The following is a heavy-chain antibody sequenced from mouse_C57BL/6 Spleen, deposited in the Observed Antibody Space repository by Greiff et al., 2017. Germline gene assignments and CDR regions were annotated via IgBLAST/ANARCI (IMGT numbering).Heavy chain of an antibody. J-gene: IGHJ4*01. D-gene: IGHD2-1*01. CDR1: GYAFSSYW. V-gene: IGHV1-80*01. CDR3: ARLGNWAMDY. Sequence: QVQLQQSGAELVKPGASVKISCKASGYAFSSYWMNWVKQRPGKGLEWIGQIYPGDGDTNYNGTFKGKATLTADKSSSTSYMQRSSLTSEDSAVYFCARLGNWAMDYWGQGTSVTVSS. CDR2: IYPGDGDT.